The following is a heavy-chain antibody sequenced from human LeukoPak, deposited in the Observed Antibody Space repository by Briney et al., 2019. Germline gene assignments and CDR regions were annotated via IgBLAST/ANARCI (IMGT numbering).Heavy chain of an antibody. V-gene: IGHV3-48*04. CDR1: GFTFSSYW. CDR3: AREGPGWHSFDY. CDR2: ISGSGSII. J-gene: IGHJ4*02. D-gene: IGHD2-15*01. Sequence: PGGSLRLSCAASGFTFSSYWMSWVRQAPGKGLEWVSYISGSGSIIYYADSVKGRFTISRDNAKNSLYLQVDSLRAEDTAVYYCAREGPGWHSFDYWGQGTLVTVSS.